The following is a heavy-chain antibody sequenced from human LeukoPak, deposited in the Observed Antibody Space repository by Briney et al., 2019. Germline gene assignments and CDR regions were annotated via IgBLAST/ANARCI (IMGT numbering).Heavy chain of an antibody. CDR1: GGSISSGDYY. CDR2: IYYSGST. J-gene: IGHJ2*01. V-gene: IGHV4-30-4*01. Sequence: SQTLSLTCTLSGGSISSGDYYWSWIRQPPGKGLEWIGYIYYSGSTYYNPSLKSRVTISVDSSKNQFSLKLSSVTAADTAVYYCARDRYYYDSSGYAPLWYFDLWGRGTLVTVSS. D-gene: IGHD3-22*01. CDR3: ARDRYYYDSSGYAPLWYFDL.